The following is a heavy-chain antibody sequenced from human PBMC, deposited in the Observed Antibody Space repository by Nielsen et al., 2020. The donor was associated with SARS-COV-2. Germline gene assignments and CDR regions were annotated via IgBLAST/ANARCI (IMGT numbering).Heavy chain of an antibody. Sequence: VRQAPGKGLEWVALISYDGSNKYYADSVKGRFTISRDNSKNTLYLQMNSLRAEDTAVYYRAKDSPTRGDDYSNPIYYYYGMDVWGQGTTVTVSS. D-gene: IGHD4-11*01. CDR3: AKDSPTRGDDYSNPIYYYYGMDV. V-gene: IGHV3-30*18. CDR2: ISYDGSNK. J-gene: IGHJ6*02.